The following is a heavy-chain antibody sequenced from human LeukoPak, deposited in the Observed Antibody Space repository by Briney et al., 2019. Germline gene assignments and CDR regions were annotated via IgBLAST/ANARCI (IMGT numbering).Heavy chain of an antibody. J-gene: IGHJ6*03. CDR2: INSEGSST. V-gene: IGHV3-74*01. Sequence: GGSLRLSCAASGFTFSSYWIHWVRQAPGKGLVWVSRINSEGSSTSYADSVKGRFTISRDNSKNTLYLQMNSLKGDDTAVYYCAKDSAFYYIDVWGKGTTVIISS. D-gene: IGHD3-10*01. CDR1: GFTFSSYW. CDR3: AKDSAFYYIDV.